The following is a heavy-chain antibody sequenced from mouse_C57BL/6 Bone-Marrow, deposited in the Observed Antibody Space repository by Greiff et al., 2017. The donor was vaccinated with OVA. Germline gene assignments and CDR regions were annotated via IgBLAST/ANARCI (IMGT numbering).Heavy chain of an antibody. D-gene: IGHD4-1*01. Sequence: EVKLMESGGGLVKPGGSLKLSCAASGFTFSSYAMSWVRQTPEKRLEWVATISDGGSYTYYPDNVKGRFTISRDNAKNNLYLQMSQLKSEDAAMYYCAGDWNWDWYFDVWGTGTTVTVSS. CDR1: GFTFSSYA. V-gene: IGHV5-4*01. J-gene: IGHJ1*03. CDR2: ISDGGSYT. CDR3: AGDWNWDWYFDV.